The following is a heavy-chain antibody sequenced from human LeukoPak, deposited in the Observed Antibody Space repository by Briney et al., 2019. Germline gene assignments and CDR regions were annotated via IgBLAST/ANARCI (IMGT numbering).Heavy chain of an antibody. V-gene: IGHV1-2*02. J-gene: IGHJ4*02. Sequence: GASVTVSCKASGYTFTGYYMHWVRQAPGQGLEWMGWINPNSGDTNYAQKFQGRVTMTRDTSISTVYMEMSRLTSDDTAVYYCASGRGIAVAGPAFDSWGQGTLVTVSS. D-gene: IGHD6-19*01. CDR1: GYTFTGYY. CDR3: ASGRGIAVAGPAFDS. CDR2: INPNSGDT.